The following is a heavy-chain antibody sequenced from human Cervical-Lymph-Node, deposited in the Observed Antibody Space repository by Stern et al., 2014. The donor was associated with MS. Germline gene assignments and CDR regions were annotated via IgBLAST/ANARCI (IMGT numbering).Heavy chain of an antibody. CDR3: ARVGYTGYLVDY. Sequence: QVQLVQSGGDLVKPGGSLRLSCAASGFTFSDYYMSWIRQAPGTGLEWVSYMSSGGNTIYDADSVKGRFTISRDNAKNSLYLQMNSLRAEDTAVFYCARVGYTGYLVDYWGQGTLVTVSS. D-gene: IGHD5-12*01. J-gene: IGHJ4*02. V-gene: IGHV3-11*01. CDR2: MSSGGNTI. CDR1: GFTFSDYY.